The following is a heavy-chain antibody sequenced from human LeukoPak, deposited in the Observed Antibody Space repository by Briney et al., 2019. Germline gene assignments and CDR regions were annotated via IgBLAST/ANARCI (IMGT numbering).Heavy chain of an antibody. D-gene: IGHD6-19*01. CDR1: GGSVSSGSYY. V-gene: IGHV4-61*01. Sequence: SETLSLTCTVSGGSVSSGSYYWSWIRQPPGKGLEWIGYIYYSGSTNYSPSLKSRVTISVDTSKNQFSLKLSSVTAADTAVYYCAREARSGWSNWFDPWGQGTLVTVSS. CDR2: IYYSGST. J-gene: IGHJ5*02. CDR3: AREARSGWSNWFDP.